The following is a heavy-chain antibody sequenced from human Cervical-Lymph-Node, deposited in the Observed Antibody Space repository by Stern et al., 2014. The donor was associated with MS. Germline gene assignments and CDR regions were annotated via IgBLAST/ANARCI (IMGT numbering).Heavy chain of an antibody. CDR2: IITYSGDT. Sequence: VPLEESGAEVRSPGASVRVSCKASGYTFSSYAISWVRQDPGQGLEWMGWIITYSGDTKEGQKYQGRVAMTTDTSTNTADMERRSLRSDDTAIYYCARRGDTLEFDYWGQGTLVTVSS. D-gene: IGHD3-10*01. J-gene: IGHJ4*02. V-gene: IGHV1-18*01. CDR1: GYTFSSYA. CDR3: ARRGDTLEFDY.